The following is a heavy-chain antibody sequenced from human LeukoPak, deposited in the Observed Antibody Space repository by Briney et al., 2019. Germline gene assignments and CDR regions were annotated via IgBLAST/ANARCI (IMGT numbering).Heavy chain of an antibody. CDR1: GFTFSSYS. J-gene: IGHJ3*02. Sequence: GGSLRLSCAASGFTFSSYSMNWVRQAPGKGLEWVSSISSSSYIYYADSVKGRFTISRDNAKNSLYLQMNSLRAEDTAVYYCAGALAAAGTERNAFDIWGQGTMVTVSS. D-gene: IGHD6-13*01. CDR3: AGALAAAGTERNAFDI. CDR2: ISSSSYI. V-gene: IGHV3-21*01.